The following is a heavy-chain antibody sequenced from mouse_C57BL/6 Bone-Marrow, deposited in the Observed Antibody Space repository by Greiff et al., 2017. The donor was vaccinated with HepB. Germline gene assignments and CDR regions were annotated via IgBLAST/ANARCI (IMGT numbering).Heavy chain of an antibody. V-gene: IGHV1-76*01. CDR1: GYTFTDYY. J-gene: IGHJ1*03. CDR2: IYPGSGNT. Sequence: QVQLKESGAELVRPGASVKLSCKASGYTFTDYYINWVKQRPGQGLEWIARIYPGSGNTYYNEKFKGKATLTAEKSSSTAYMQLSSLTSEDSAVYFCARSDGSRRYFDVWGTGTTVTVSS. CDR3: ARSDGSRRYFDV. D-gene: IGHD1-1*01.